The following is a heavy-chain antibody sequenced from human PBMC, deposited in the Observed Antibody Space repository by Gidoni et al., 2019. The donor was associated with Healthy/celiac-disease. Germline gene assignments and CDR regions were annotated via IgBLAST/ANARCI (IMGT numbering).Heavy chain of an antibody. CDR2: IYYSGST. CDR1: GVSIRSSSYY. Sequence: QLQLQESGPGLVKPSETLSLTCTVSGVSIRSSSYYWGWIRQPPGKGLEWIGSIYYSGSTYYNPSLKSRVTISVDTSKNQFSLKLSSVTAADTAVYYCARAAYCGGDCYTLFDYWGQGTLVTVSS. D-gene: IGHD2-21*02. J-gene: IGHJ4*02. CDR3: ARAAYCGGDCYTLFDY. V-gene: IGHV4-39*01.